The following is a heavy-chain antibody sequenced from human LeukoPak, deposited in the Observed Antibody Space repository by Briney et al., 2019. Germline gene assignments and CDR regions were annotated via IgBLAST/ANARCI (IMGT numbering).Heavy chain of an antibody. CDR2: ISSSSTYI. CDR3: ARDSGYSGYDFIVGRFDY. CDR1: GLTFSSYG. Sequence: GGSLRLSCAAPGLTFSSYGMSWVRQAPGRGLEWVSSISSSSTYIYYADSVKGRFTFSRDNAKNSLYLQMNSLRAEDTAMYYCARDSGYSGYDFIVGRFDYWGQGTLVTVSS. J-gene: IGHJ4*02. D-gene: IGHD5-12*01. V-gene: IGHV3-21*01.